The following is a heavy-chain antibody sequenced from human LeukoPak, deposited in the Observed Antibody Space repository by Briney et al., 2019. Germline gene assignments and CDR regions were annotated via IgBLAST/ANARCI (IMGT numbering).Heavy chain of an antibody. Sequence: PGASVKVSCKASGYTFSSYAIGWVRQAPGQGLELMGWISTYKGHTSVAQNLQDRVTMTTDTSTSTAYLEVRSLRSDDTAVYYCARPDYYGSGNYYRGYYFDSWGQGTLVTVSS. J-gene: IGHJ4*02. CDR1: GYTFSSYA. D-gene: IGHD3-10*01. CDR3: ARPDYYGSGNYYRGYYFDS. V-gene: IGHV1-18*04. CDR2: ISTYKGHT.